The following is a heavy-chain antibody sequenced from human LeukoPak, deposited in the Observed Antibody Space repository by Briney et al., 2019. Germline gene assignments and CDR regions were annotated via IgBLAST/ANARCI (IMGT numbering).Heavy chain of an antibody. CDR3: ARVIAAGTGYFQH. D-gene: IGHD6-13*01. J-gene: IGHJ1*01. CDR2: INPSGGST. Sequence: ASVKVSCKASGYTFTSYYMHWVRQAPGQGLEWMGIINPSGGSTSYAQKFQGRVTMTRDTSISTAYMELSRLRSDDTAVYYCARVIAAGTGYFQHWGQGTLVTVSS. CDR1: GYTFTSYY. V-gene: IGHV1-46*01.